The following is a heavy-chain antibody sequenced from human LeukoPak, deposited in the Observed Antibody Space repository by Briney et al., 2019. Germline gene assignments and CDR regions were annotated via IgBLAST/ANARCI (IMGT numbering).Heavy chain of an antibody. J-gene: IGHJ4*02. V-gene: IGHV4-34*01. CDR2: INQSGST. CDR3: TRGGTVTNVNY. CDR1: GGSFSGYY. D-gene: IGHD4-17*01. Sequence: PSETLSLTCVVYGGSFSGYYWIWIRQPPGKGLEWIGEINQSGSTNYNPSLKSRVTISVDTSKNQLSLKLSSVTAADTAVYYCTRGGTVTNVNYWGQGTLVTVSS.